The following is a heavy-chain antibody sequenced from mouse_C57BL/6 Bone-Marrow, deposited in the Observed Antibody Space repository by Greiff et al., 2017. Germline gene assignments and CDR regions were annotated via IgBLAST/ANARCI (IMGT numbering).Heavy chain of an antibody. D-gene: IGHD3-2*02. J-gene: IGHJ1*03. V-gene: IGHV1-85*01. CDR2: IYPRDGST. Sequence: VQLQESGPELVKPGASVKLSCKASGYTFTSYDINWVKQRPGQGLEWIGWIYPRDGSTKYNEKFKGKATMTVDTSSSTAYMELHSLTSEDSAVYFCASHPLDSSGDWYFDVWGTGTTVTVSS. CDR3: ASHPLDSSGDWYFDV. CDR1: GYTFTSYD.